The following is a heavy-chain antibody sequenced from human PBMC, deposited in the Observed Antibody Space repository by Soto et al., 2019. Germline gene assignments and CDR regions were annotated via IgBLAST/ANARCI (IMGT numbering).Heavy chain of an antibody. J-gene: IGHJ4*02. Sequence: GGSLRLSCAASGFTVSSNYMSWVRQAPGKGLEWVSVIYSGGSTYYADSVKGRFTISRDNSKNTLYLQMNSLRAEDTAVYYCARPPSPGGWNFDYWGQGTLVTVSS. D-gene: IGHD6-19*01. CDR1: GFTVSSNY. V-gene: IGHV3-53*01. CDR3: ARPPSPGGWNFDY. CDR2: IYSGGST.